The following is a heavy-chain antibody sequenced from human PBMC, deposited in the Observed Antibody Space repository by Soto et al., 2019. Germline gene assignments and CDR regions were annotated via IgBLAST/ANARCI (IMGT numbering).Heavy chain of an antibody. CDR3: AKSLQMWLVYHDAGY. CDR1: GFTFSSYG. D-gene: IGHD6-19*01. J-gene: IGHJ4*02. Sequence: GGSLRLSCAASGFTFSSYGMHWVRQAPGKGLEWEAVISYDGSNKYYADSVKGRFTISRDNSKNTLYLQMNSLRAEDTALYYCAKSLQMWLVYHDAGYWGQGTLVTVYS. CDR2: ISYDGSNK. V-gene: IGHV3-30*18.